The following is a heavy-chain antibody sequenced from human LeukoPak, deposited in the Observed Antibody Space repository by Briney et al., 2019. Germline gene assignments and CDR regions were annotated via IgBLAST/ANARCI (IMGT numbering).Heavy chain of an antibody. Sequence: PGGSLRLSCAASGFTFSSYWMHWVRQAPGKGLEWVSAISGSGGSTYYADSVKGRFTISRDNSKNTLYLQMNSLRAEDTAVYYCAKDRAFVPPTTGDAFDIWGQGTMVTVSS. CDR3: AKDRAFVPPTTGDAFDI. CDR2: ISGSGGST. J-gene: IGHJ3*02. V-gene: IGHV3-23*01. D-gene: IGHD4-17*01. CDR1: GFTFSSYW.